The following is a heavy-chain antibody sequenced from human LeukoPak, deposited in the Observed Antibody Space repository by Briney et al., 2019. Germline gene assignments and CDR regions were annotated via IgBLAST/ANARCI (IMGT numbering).Heavy chain of an antibody. CDR1: GFTFSSYA. Sequence: PGGSLRLSCAASGFTFSSYAMHWVRQAPGKGLEWVAVISYDGSNKYYADSVKGRFTISRDNSKNTLYLQMNSLRAEDTAVYYCARDQASSWYEASWLDPWGQGTLVTVSS. V-gene: IGHV3-30*04. J-gene: IGHJ5*02. D-gene: IGHD6-13*01. CDR3: ARDQASSWYEASWLDP. CDR2: ISYDGSNK.